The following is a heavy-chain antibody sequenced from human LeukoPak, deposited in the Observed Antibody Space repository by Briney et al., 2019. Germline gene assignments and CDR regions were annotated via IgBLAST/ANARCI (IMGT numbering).Heavy chain of an antibody. Sequence: GGSLRLSCAASGFTFGSNAIHWVRQAPGKGLEWVAMILSDGNNDYYADSVKGRFTISRDNSKNTLYLQMNSLRPEDTAVYYCAKDFQGRWTIDYWGQGTLVTVSP. J-gene: IGHJ4*02. CDR1: GFTFGSNA. D-gene: IGHD3/OR15-3a*01. V-gene: IGHV3-30*18. CDR3: AKDFQGRWTIDY. CDR2: ILSDGNND.